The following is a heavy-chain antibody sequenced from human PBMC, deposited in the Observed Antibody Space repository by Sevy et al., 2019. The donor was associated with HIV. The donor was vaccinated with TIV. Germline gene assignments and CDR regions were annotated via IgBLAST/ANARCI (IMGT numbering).Heavy chain of an antibody. J-gene: IGHJ3*02. D-gene: IGHD1-1*01. V-gene: IGHV3-33*01. CDR1: GFTFSSYG. CDR3: TRRNDGRRAFDI. Sequence: GGSLRLSCAASGFTFSSYGMHWVRQAPGKGLEWVAVIWYDGSNKYYADSVKGRFTISRDNSKNTLYLQMNSLRAEDTAVYYCTRRNDGRRAFDIWGPGTLVSVSS. CDR2: IWYDGSNK.